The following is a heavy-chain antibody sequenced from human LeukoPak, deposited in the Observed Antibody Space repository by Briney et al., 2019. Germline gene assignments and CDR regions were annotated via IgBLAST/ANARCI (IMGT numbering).Heavy chain of an antibody. CDR3: ASLATYYYDSSGLG. V-gene: IGHV3-21*01. CDR2: ISSSSGYI. Sequence: GGSLRLSCAASGFTFSSYSMNWVRQAPGKGLEWVSSISSSSGYIYYADSVKGRFTISRDNAKNSLYLQMNSLRAEDTAVYYCASLATYYYDSSGLGWGQGTLVTVSS. J-gene: IGHJ4*02. CDR1: GFTFSSYS. D-gene: IGHD3-22*01.